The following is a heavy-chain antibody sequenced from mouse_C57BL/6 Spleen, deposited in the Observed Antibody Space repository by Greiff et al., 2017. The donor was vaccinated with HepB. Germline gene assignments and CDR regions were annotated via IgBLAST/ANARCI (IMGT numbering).Heavy chain of an antibody. J-gene: IGHJ1*03. Sequence: VKLQQPGAELVKPGASVKLSCKASGYTFTSYWMHWVKQRPGQGLEWIGMIHPNSGSTNYNEKFKSKATLTVDKSSSTAYMQLSSLTSEDSAVYYCARGKSDYDGYFDVWGTGTTVTVSS. V-gene: IGHV1-64*01. D-gene: IGHD2-4*01. CDR3: ARGKSDYDGYFDV. CDR1: GYTFTSYW. CDR2: IHPNSGST.